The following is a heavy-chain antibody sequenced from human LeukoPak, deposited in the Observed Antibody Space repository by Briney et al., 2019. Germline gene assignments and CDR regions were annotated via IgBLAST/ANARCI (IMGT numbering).Heavy chain of an antibody. D-gene: IGHD2-21*02. J-gene: IGHJ3*01. CDR2: VYFRGTT. CDR1: GVSIRSTTIC. Sequence: PSDTLSLTCVVAGVSIRSTTICWGWIRQPPGNGLEWIGSVYFRGTTYYNPSLKTRVTIFVDASAGPFSLRLRSVTAADAALYHCAILDKGYDCGRHDFDVRRQGAMVTVSS. CDR3: AILDKGYDCGRHDFDV. V-gene: IGHV4-39*02.